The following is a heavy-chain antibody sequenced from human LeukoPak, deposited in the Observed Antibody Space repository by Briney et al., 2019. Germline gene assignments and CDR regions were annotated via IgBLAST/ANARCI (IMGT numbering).Heavy chain of an antibody. Sequence: GGSLRLSCAASGFTFSSYAMSWVRQAPGKGLEWVPAISGSGGSTYYADSVKGRFTISRDNSKNTLYLQMNSLGAEDTAVYYCAKEGGPRLAVAGTFFDYWGQGTLVTVSS. CDR3: AKEGGPRLAVAGTFFDY. CDR1: GFTFSSYA. J-gene: IGHJ4*02. D-gene: IGHD6-19*01. CDR2: ISGSGGST. V-gene: IGHV3-23*01.